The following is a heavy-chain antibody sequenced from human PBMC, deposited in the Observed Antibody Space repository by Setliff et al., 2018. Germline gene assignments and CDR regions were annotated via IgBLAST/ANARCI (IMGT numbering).Heavy chain of an antibody. V-gene: IGHV4-61*09. Sequence: SETLSLTCTVSGGSVNSGYDNWNWLRQPAGKGLEWIGHINRRGSANFSPSLKSRVTISLDTSKNQFSLNLTSVTAADTAVYYCARASSGWYSAYYYYRDVWGKGTTVTVSS. CDR2: INRRGSA. J-gene: IGHJ6*03. CDR3: ARASSGWYSAYYYYRDV. CDR1: GGSVNSGYDN. D-gene: IGHD6-19*01.